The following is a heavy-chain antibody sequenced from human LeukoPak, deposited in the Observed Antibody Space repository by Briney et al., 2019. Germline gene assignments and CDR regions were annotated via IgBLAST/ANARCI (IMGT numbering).Heavy chain of an antibody. D-gene: IGHD2-2*01. V-gene: IGHV4-34*01. CDR3: ARGRGYIVVVPAATAYFQH. Sequence: SETLSLTCAVYGGSFRGYYWSWIRQPPGEGLEWIGEINHSGSTNYNPSLKSRVTISVDTSKNQFSLKLSSVTAADTAVYYCARGRGYIVVVPAATAYFQHWGQGTLVTVSS. J-gene: IGHJ1*01. CDR2: INHSGST. CDR1: GGSFRGYY.